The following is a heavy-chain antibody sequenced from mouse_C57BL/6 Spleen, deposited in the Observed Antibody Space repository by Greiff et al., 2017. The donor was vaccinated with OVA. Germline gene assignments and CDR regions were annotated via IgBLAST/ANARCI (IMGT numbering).Heavy chain of an antibody. D-gene: IGHD1-1*02. V-gene: IGHV1-82*01. CDR1: GYAFSSSW. Sequence: QVQLQQSGPELVKPGASVKISCKASGYAFSSSWMNWVKQRPGKGREWIGRIYPGDGDTNYNGKFKGKATLTADKSSSTAYMQLSSLTSEDSAVYFCARYGPYAMDYWGQGTSVTVSS. CDR3: ARYGPYAMDY. CDR2: IYPGDGDT. J-gene: IGHJ4*01.